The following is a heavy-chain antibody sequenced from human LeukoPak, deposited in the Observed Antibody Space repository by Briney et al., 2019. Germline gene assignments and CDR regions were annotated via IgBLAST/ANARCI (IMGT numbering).Heavy chain of an antibody. D-gene: IGHD3-3*01. Sequence: SETLSLTCTVSGGSISSYYWSWIRQPAGKGLEWIGRIYTSGSTNYNPSLKSRVTMSVDTSKKQFSLKLSSVTAADTAVYYCAREGRVDFWSGGLYYFDYWGQGTLVTVSS. CDR1: GGSISSYY. V-gene: IGHV4-4*07. CDR3: AREGRVDFWSGGLYYFDY. J-gene: IGHJ4*02. CDR2: IYTSGST.